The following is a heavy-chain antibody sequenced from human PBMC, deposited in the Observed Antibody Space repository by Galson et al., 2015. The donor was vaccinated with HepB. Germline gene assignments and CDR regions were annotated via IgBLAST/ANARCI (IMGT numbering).Heavy chain of an antibody. J-gene: IGHJ4*02. CDR3: AREGPGSLDPGYYFDS. CDR2: IWYDGINK. CDR1: GFTFTNYG. D-gene: IGHD1-26*01. V-gene: IGHV3-33*01. Sequence: SLRLSCAASGFTFTNYGMHWVRQAPGRGLEWVANIWYDGINKYYADSVKGRFTISRDTSESTLYLTMNRLRVEDTAVYFCAREGPGSLDPGYYFDSWGQGTLVTVSS.